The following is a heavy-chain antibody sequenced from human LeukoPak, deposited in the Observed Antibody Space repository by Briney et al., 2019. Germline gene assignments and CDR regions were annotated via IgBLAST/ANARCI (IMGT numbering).Heavy chain of an antibody. CDR3: AKYGGSYYFDY. CDR1: GFTFSTFW. CDR2: IKQDGSEK. V-gene: IGHV3-7*01. J-gene: IGHJ4*02. D-gene: IGHD1-26*01. Sequence: GGSLRLSCAASGFTFSTFWMSWVRQAPGKGLEWVANIKQDGSEKYYVDSVKGRFTISRDNAKNSLYLQMNSLRAEDTAVYYCAKYGGSYYFDYWGQGTLVTVPS.